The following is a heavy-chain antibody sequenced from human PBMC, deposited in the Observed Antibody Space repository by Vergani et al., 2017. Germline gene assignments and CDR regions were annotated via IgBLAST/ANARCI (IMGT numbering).Heavy chain of an antibody. Sequence: EVQLVESGGVVVQPGGSLRLSCAASGFTFDDYTMHWVRQAPGKGLEWVSLISWDGGSTYYADSVKGRLTISRDNSKNSLCLQMNSMRTEDTALYYCAKDISQVRGVIDDGMDVWGQGTTVTVSS. J-gene: IGHJ6*02. D-gene: IGHD3-10*01. V-gene: IGHV3-43*01. CDR1: GFTFDDYT. CDR3: AKDISQVRGVIDDGMDV. CDR2: ISWDGGST.